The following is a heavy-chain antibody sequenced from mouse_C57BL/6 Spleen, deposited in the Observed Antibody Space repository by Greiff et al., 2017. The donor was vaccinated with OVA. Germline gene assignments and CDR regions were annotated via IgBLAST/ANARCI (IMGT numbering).Heavy chain of an antibody. Sequence: LVKPGASVKMSCKASGYTFTDYYMNWVKQSHGKSLEWIGVINPYNGGTSYNQKFKGKATLTVDKSSSTAYMELNSLTSEDSAVYYCARDYYYGSSYFWGQGTTLTVSS. CDR3: ARDYYYGSSYF. V-gene: IGHV1-19*01. CDR1: GYTFTDYY. CDR2: INPYNGGT. J-gene: IGHJ2*01. D-gene: IGHD1-1*01.